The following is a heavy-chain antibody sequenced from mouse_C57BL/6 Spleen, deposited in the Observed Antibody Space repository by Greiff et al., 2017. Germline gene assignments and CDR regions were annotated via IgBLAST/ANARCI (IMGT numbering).Heavy chain of an antibody. CDR2: IYPGDGDT. J-gene: IGHJ4*01. CDR1: GYAFSSYW. V-gene: IGHV1-80*01. D-gene: IGHD3-2*02. CDR3: ARADSSGYAYAMDY. Sequence: QVQLQQSGAELVKPGASVKISCKASGYAFSSYWMNWVKQRPGKGPEWIGQIYPGDGDTNYNGKFKGKATLTADKSSSTAYMQLSSLTSEDSAVYVCARADSSGYAYAMDYWGQGTSVTVSS.